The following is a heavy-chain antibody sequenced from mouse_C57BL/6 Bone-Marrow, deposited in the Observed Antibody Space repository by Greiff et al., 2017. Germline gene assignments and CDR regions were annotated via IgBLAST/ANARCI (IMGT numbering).Heavy chain of an antibody. CDR2: IHPNSGST. V-gene: IGHV1-64*01. CDR1: GYTFTSYW. J-gene: IGHJ2*01. CDR3: ARCPFNFYYFDY. D-gene: IGHD4-1*02. Sequence: QVQLQQSGAELVKPGASVTLSCKASGYTFTSYWMHWVKQRPGQGLEWIGMIHPNSGSTNYNEKFKSKATLTVDKSSSTAYMQLSSLTSKDSAVYYCARCPFNFYYFDYWGQGTTLTVSS.